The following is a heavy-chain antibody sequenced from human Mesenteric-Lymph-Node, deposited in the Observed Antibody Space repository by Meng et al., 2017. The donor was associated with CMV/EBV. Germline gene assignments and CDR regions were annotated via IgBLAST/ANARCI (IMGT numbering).Heavy chain of an antibody. CDR1: GGTFSTSG. D-gene: IGHD3-3*01. CDR3: ARGAPRRDFRSDPLPRLTNYYYHGMDV. J-gene: IGHJ6*02. Sequence: SVKVSCKASGGTFSTSGINWVRQAPGQGLEWMGGIIPMVGLADYAQNFQGTVTITADKSTSTAYMEVNSLRPNDTAVYYCARGAPRRDFRSDPLPRLTNYYYHGMDVWGQGTSVTVSS. CDR2: IIPMVGLA. V-gene: IGHV1-69*10.